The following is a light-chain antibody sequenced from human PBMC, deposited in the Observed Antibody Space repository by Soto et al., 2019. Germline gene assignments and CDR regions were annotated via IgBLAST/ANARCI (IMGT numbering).Light chain of an antibody. CDR2: GAS. CDR1: QSVSSN. J-gene: IGKJ1*01. V-gene: IGKV3-15*01. CDR3: QQYNSCPPWT. Sequence: EIVMTQSPATLSVSPGERATLSCRASQSVSSNLAWYQQKPGQAPRLLIYGASTRATCIPARLSGSGSGPEFPLTISSLQSEDFAVYYCQQYNSCPPWTFGEGTKVEIK.